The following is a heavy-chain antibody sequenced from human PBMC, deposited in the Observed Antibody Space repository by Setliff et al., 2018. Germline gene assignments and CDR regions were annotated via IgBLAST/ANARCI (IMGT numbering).Heavy chain of an antibody. Sequence: GGSLRLSCAASGFIFSNYAMHWVRQAPGKGPEWVAVIWFDGGNEFYADSVRGRFTISRDNSKNMLYLQMDSLRVEDTAVYYCAKDQGTGYCSGGSCYLFEHWGQGVQVTVSS. D-gene: IGHD2-15*01. J-gene: IGHJ4*02. V-gene: IGHV3-33*03. CDR3: AKDQGTGYCSGGSCYLFEH. CDR1: GFIFSNYA. CDR2: IWFDGGNE.